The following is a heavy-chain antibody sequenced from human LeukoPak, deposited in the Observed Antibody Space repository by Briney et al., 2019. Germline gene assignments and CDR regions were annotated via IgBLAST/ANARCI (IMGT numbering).Heavy chain of an antibody. CDR3: ARSTAMVNYY. V-gene: IGHV4-4*02. CDR1: GGSISSSNW. CDR2: IYHSGST. D-gene: IGHD5-18*01. Sequence: SETLSLTCAVSGGSISSSNWWSWVRQPPGKGLEWIGEIYHSGSTNYNPSLKSRVTIPVDKSKNQFSLKLSSVTAADTAVYYCARSTAMVNYYWGQGTLVTVSS. J-gene: IGHJ4*02.